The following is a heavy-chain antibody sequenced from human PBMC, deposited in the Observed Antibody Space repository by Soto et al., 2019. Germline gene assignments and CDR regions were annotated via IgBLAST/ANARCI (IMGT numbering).Heavy chain of an antibody. Sequence: QVQLVESGGGVVQPGRSLRLSCAASGFTFSSYGMHWVRQAPGKGLEWVAVISYDGSNKYYADSVKGRFTISRDNSKNTLYLQMNSLRAEDTAVYYCAKGPIQLWLLAFDIWGQGIMVTVSS. D-gene: IGHD5-18*01. CDR1: GFTFSSYG. V-gene: IGHV3-30*18. CDR2: ISYDGSNK. J-gene: IGHJ3*02. CDR3: AKGPIQLWLLAFDI.